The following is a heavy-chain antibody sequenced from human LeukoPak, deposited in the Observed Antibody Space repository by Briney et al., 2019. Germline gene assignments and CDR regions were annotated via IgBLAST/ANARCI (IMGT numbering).Heavy chain of an antibody. CDR2: IWYDGSNK. CDR1: GFTFSSYG. Sequence: PGGSLRLSCAASGFTFSSYGMHWVRQAPGKGLEWVAVIWYDGSNKYYADSVKGRFTISRDNSKNTLYLQMNSLRAEDTAVYYCARDKVLEGSYIDYWGQGTLVTVSS. D-gene: IGHD3-10*01. CDR3: ARDKVLEGSYIDY. V-gene: IGHV3-33*01. J-gene: IGHJ4*02.